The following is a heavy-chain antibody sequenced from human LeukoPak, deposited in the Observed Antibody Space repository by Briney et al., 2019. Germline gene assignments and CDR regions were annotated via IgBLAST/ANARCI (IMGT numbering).Heavy chain of an antibody. D-gene: IGHD3-3*01. Sequence: GGSLRLSCAASGFTFSSYWMHWVRHAPGKGLVWVSRINSDGSSTSYADSVKGRFTISRDNAKNTLYLQMNSLRAEDTAVYYCARVYRHYDFWSGYLYLDYWGQGTLVTVSS. CDR3: ARVYRHYDFWSGYLYLDY. CDR1: GFTFSSYW. J-gene: IGHJ4*02. V-gene: IGHV3-74*01. CDR2: INSDGSST.